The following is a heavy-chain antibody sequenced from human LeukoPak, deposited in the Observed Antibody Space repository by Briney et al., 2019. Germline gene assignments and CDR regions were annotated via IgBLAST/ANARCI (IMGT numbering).Heavy chain of an antibody. J-gene: IGHJ4*02. CDR3: AKDSSRDGYNYVDYFDY. CDR1: GFTFSSYA. V-gene: IGHV3-30*04. D-gene: IGHD5-24*01. Sequence: PGGSLRLSCAASGFTFSSYAMHWVRQAPGKGLEWVAAISYDENIKNYADSVKGRFTISRDNSKNTLYLQMNSLRAEDTAVYYCAKDSSRDGYNYVDYFDYWGQGTLVTVSS. CDR2: ISYDENIK.